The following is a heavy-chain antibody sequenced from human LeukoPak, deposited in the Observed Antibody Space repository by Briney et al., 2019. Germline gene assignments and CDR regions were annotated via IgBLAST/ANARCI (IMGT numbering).Heavy chain of an antibody. CDR2: IYHSGST. J-gene: IGHJ6*03. Sequence: PSETLSLTCTVSGGSISSGGYYWSWIRQPPGKGLEWIGYIYHSGSTYYNPSLKSRVTISVDRSKNQFSLKLSSVTAADTAVYYCARVTLGDYGQLYYYYYMDVWGKGTTVTVSS. CDR1: GGSISSGGYY. V-gene: IGHV4-30-2*01. CDR3: ARVTLGDYGQLYYYYYMDV. D-gene: IGHD4-17*01.